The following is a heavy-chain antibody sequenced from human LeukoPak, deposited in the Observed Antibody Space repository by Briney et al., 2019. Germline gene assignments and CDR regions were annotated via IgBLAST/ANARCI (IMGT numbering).Heavy chain of an antibody. CDR2: INPSGGST. D-gene: IGHD4-11*01. Sequence: ASVTVSCKASVYTFTNYFIHWVGQAAGQGGEWMGIINPSGGSTTYPQKFQGTVTMTRHTSTNTVYMELSSLRSEDTAVYYCARDYSNARAFDYWGQGTLVTVSS. CDR1: VYTFTNYF. CDR3: ARDYSNARAFDY. V-gene: IGHV1-46*01. J-gene: IGHJ4*02.